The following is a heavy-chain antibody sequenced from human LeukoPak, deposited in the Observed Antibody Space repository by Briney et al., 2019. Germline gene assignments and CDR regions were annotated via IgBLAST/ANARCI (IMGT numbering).Heavy chain of an antibody. D-gene: IGHD2-2*01. V-gene: IGHV1-69*01. Sequence: GSSVKVSCKVSGGTFSSYAISWVRQAPGQGLEWMGGIIPIFGTANYAQKFQGRVTITADESTSTAYMELSSLRSEDTAVYYCARVGYPDIVVVPDNWFDPWGQGTLVTVSS. CDR3: ARVGYPDIVVVPDNWFDP. CDR2: IIPIFGTA. J-gene: IGHJ5*02. CDR1: GGTFSSYA.